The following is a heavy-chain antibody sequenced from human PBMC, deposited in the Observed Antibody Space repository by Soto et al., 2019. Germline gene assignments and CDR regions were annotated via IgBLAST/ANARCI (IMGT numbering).Heavy chain of an antibody. J-gene: IGHJ4*02. CDR3: ARDLNDFRSGYLY. Sequence: QVQLVESGGGVVQPGKSLRLSCTTSGFTFSSYAMHWVRQAPGKGLEWVAVLWYDGSNIQYADSVKGRFTICRDNSKSTVYLQRDSLRVEDTAVYYCARDLNDFRSGYLYWGQGTLMTVSS. V-gene: IGHV3-33*01. CDR1: GFTFSSYA. D-gene: IGHD3-3*01. CDR2: LWYDGSNI.